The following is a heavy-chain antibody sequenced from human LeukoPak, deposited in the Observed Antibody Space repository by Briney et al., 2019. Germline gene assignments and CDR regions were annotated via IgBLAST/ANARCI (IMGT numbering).Heavy chain of an antibody. D-gene: IGHD4-23*01. CDR3: ARDPIGGKGLEIINDY. CDR2: FDPADDET. V-gene: IGHV1-24*01. CDR1: GYTLTDLS. J-gene: IGHJ4*02. Sequence: ASVKVSCKVSGYTLTDLSIHWVRQSPGKGLEWMGGFDPADDETIYAQKFQGRVTMTEDRSTDTAYLELSSLRSEDTAVYYCARDPIGGKGLEIINDYWGQGTLVTVSS.